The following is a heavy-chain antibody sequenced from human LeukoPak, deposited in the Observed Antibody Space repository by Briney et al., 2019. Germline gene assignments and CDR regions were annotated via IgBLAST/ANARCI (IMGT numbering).Heavy chain of an antibody. V-gene: IGHV3-30-3*01. J-gene: IGHJ4*02. Sequence: AGGSLRLSCAASGFTFSSYAMHWVRQAPGKGLEWVAVISYDGSNKYYADSVKGRCTISRDNSKNTLYLQMNSLRAEDTAVYYCARDLGHAGTIPDYWGQGTLVSVSS. CDR2: ISYDGSNK. CDR1: GFTFSSYA. D-gene: IGHD6-13*01. CDR3: ARDLGHAGTIPDY.